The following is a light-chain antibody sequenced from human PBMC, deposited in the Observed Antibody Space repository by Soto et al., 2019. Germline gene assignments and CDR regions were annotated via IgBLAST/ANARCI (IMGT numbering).Light chain of an antibody. CDR3: QQRMNWPLT. CDR1: QTVSNY. Sequence: ELLLTQTKATLSLSPGGRATLSCTASQTVSNYLLWYQQKPGQAPRLLIYDASNRATGIPARFSGSGSETDFTLTISSLEPEDVAVYYCQQRMNWPLTFGQGTRLEIK. J-gene: IGKJ5*01. V-gene: IGKV3-11*01. CDR2: DAS.